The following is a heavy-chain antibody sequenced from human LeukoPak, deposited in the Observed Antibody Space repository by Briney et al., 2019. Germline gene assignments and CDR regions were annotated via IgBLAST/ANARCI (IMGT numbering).Heavy chain of an antibody. Sequence: PGGSLRLSCAASGFTFSNYGMSWVRQAPGKGLQWVSAISGSGSSADYADSVKGRFTISRDNSKNTLYLQMNSLRAEDTAVYYCAKVRSSWYYFDYWGQGTLVTVSS. CDR1: GFTFSNYG. J-gene: IGHJ4*02. CDR3: AKVRSSWYYFDY. D-gene: IGHD6-13*01. CDR2: ISGSGSSA. V-gene: IGHV3-23*01.